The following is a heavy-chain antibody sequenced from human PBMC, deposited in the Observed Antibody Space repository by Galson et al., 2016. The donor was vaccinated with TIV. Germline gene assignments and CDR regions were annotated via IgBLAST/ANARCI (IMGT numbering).Heavy chain of an antibody. CDR1: GYTFSNFA. V-gene: IGHV1-18*01. D-gene: IGHD6-6*01. Sequence: SVKVSCKASGYTFSNFAITLVRQAPGQGLEWMGYMSAYSGASNYAQEFQGRVTITTDTSTSTAYMELRNLRFDDTAVYYCARYSSTSSRRFDYWGQGTLVTVSA. CDR2: MSAYSGAS. J-gene: IGHJ4*02. CDR3: ARYSSTSSRRFDY.